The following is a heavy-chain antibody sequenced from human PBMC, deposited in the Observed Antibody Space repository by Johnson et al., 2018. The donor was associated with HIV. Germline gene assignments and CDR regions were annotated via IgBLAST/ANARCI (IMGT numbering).Heavy chain of an antibody. CDR1: GFIFDDYG. CDR2: ISWDGGDT. CDR3: AKDSDRYDYGSGDAFDI. V-gene: IGHV3-43D*03. J-gene: IGHJ3*02. D-gene: IGHD3-10*01. Sequence: VQLVESGGGVERPGGSLRLSCVGSGFIFDDYGMSWVRQVPGKGLEWVSLISWDGGDTYYADSVKGRFTISRDNSKKSLYLQMNSLGPEDTALYFCAKDSDRYDYGSGDAFDIWGQGTMVSVSS.